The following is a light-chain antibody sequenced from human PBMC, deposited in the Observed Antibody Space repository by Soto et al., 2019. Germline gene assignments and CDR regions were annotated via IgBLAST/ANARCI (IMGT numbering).Light chain of an antibody. CDR2: DVS. Sequence: EIVLTQSPATLSLSPGERATLSCRASQSISSYVAWYQQKPGQAPRHLIYDVSNRATGVPARFSGNGSGTDFTLTISSLEPEDFAVYYCQQASTWPSTFGQGTRLEIK. CDR3: QQASTWPST. J-gene: IGKJ5*01. V-gene: IGKV3-11*01. CDR1: QSISSY.